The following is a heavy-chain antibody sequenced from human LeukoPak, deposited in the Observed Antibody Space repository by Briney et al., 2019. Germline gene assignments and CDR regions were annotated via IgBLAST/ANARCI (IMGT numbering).Heavy chain of an antibody. CDR1: GFIFSSYW. CDR3: AKSRGSGYYYAPFDS. D-gene: IGHD3-22*01. CDR2: IKQDGSEK. J-gene: IGHJ4*02. V-gene: IGHV3-7*03. Sequence: PGGSLRLSCATSGFIFSSYWMNWVRQAPGKGLEWVANIKQDGSEKYYVDSVKGRFTISRDNSKDTLYLQMNSLRAEDTAIYYCAKSRGSGYYYAPFDSWGQGTLVTVSS.